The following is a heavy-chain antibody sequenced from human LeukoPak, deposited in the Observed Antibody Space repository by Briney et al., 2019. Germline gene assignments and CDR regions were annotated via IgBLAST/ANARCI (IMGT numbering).Heavy chain of an antibody. V-gene: IGHV6-1*01. Sequence: SQTLSLTCAISGDSVSSNSAAWNWIRQSPSRGLEWLGRPYYRSKWYNDYAVSVKSRITINPDTSKNQFSLQLNSVTPEDTAVYYCAREDLYIAARGPYYYYYGMDVWGQGTTVTVSS. CDR2: PYYRSKWYN. CDR1: GDSVSSNSAA. J-gene: IGHJ6*02. D-gene: IGHD6-6*01. CDR3: AREDLYIAARGPYYYYYGMDV.